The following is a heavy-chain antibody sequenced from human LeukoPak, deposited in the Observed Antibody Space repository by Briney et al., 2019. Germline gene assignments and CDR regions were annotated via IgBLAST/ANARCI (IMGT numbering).Heavy chain of an antibody. Sequence: SETLSLTCTVSGGSISSGSYYWSWIRQPAGKGLEWIGRIYTSGSTNYNPSLKSRVTMSVDTSKNQFSLKLSSVTAADTAVYYCAREITIFGEDVWGQGTTVTVSS. V-gene: IGHV4-61*02. CDR3: AREITIFGEDV. CDR2: IYTSGST. D-gene: IGHD3-3*01. J-gene: IGHJ6*02. CDR1: GGSISSGSYY.